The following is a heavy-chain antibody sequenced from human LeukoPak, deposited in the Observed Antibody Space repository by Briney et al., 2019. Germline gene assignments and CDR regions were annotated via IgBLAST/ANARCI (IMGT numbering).Heavy chain of an antibody. J-gene: IGHJ5*02. CDR2: IYYSGST. CDR3: ARGLQWEPLYYYDSSGSQGFDP. D-gene: IGHD3-22*01. CDR1: GGSISSYY. Sequence: TASETLSLTCTVSGGSISSYYWSWIRQPPGKGLEWIGHIYYSGSTNYNPSLKSRVTISVDTSKNQFSLKLSSVTAADTAVYYCARGLQWEPLYYYDSSGSQGFDPWGQGTLVTVSS. V-gene: IGHV4-59*12.